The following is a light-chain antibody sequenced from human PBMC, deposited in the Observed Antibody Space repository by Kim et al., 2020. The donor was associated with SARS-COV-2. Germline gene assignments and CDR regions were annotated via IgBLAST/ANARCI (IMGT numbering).Light chain of an antibody. CDR2: DNN. CDR1: SSNIGNNY. J-gene: IGLJ3*02. Sequence: GQKVTMSHSGSSSNIGNNYVSWYQQLPGTAPRLLIYDNNKRPSGIPDRFSGSNSGTSATLGITGLQTGDESDYYCGTWDSSLIAGVFGGGTQLTVL. CDR3: GTWDSSLIAGV. V-gene: IGLV1-51*01.